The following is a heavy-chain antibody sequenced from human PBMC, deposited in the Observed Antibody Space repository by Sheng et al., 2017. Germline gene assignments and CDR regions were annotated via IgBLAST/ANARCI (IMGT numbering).Heavy chain of an antibody. CDR1: GGSFSGYY. V-gene: IGHV4-34*01. CDR2: INHSGST. Sequence: QVQLQQWGAGLLKPSETLSLTCAVYGGSFSGYYWSWIRQPPGKGLEWIGEINHSGSTNYNPSLKSRVTISVDTSKNQFSLKLSSVTAADTAVYYCARKTGQVVGAARTGGRNWFDPWGQGTLVTVSS. CDR3: ARKTGQVVGAARTGGRNWFDP. J-gene: IGHJ5*02. D-gene: IGHD1-26*01.